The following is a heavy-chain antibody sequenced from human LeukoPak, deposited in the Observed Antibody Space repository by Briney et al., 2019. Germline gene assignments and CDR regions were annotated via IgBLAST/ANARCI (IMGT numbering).Heavy chain of an antibody. J-gene: IGHJ4*02. V-gene: IGHV4-34*01. Sequence: SETLSLTCAVYGGSFSDNYWSWIRQPPGKGLEWIGEINHSGSIHYNPSLKSRVTISVDASKKHLSLKLSSVTAADTAVYYCARVGRRWLRFDYWGQGTLVTVSS. D-gene: IGHD5-24*01. CDR3: ARVGRRWLRFDY. CDR2: INHSGSI. CDR1: GGSFSDNY.